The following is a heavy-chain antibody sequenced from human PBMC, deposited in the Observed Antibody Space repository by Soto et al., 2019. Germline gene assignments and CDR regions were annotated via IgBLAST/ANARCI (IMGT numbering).Heavy chain of an antibody. D-gene: IGHD3-3*01. CDR3: ARRVSRFLEWPIDYYYGMDV. Sequence: QVQLVQSGAEVKKPGSSVKVSCKASGGTFSSYAISWVRQAPGQGLEWMGGIIPIFGTANYAQKFQGRVTITANESTSTAYMELSSLRSEDTAVYYCARRVSRFLEWPIDYYYGMDVWGQVTTVTVSS. V-gene: IGHV1-69*01. J-gene: IGHJ6*02. CDR1: GGTFSSYA. CDR2: IIPIFGTA.